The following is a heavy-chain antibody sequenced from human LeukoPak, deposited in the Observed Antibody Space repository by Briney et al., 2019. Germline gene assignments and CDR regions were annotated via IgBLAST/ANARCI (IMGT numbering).Heavy chain of an antibody. CDR3: ARSYYYDSSHTVDY. J-gene: IGHJ4*02. V-gene: IGHV3-33*08. D-gene: IGHD3-22*01. CDR2: IWYDGSNK. Sequence: PGGSLRLSCAASEFTFRNYAMHWVRQAPGRGLEWVAVIWYDGSNKYYADSVKGRFTISRDNSKNTLYLQMNSLRAEDTAVYYCARSYYYDSSHTVDYWGQGTLVTVSS. CDR1: EFTFRNYA.